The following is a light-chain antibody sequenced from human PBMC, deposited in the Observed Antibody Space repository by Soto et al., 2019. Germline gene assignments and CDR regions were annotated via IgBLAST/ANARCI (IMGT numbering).Light chain of an antibody. CDR2: LGS. V-gene: IGKV2-28*01. CDR3: MQALQTPFT. CDR1: QNLLHSNGYNY. Sequence: DIVMTQSPLSLPVTPGEPASISCRSSQNLLHSNGYNYLDWYLQEPGQSPQLLIYLGSNRASGVPDRFSGSGSGTDFKLKISRVEAEDVGVYYCMQALQTPFTFGPGTKVDIK. J-gene: IGKJ3*01.